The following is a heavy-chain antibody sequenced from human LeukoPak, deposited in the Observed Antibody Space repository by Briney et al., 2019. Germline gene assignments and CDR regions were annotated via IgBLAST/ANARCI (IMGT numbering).Heavy chain of an antibody. CDR3: ARDRLEYSSSSGDDAFDI. CDR1: GGTFSSYA. D-gene: IGHD6-6*01. Sequence: SVKVSCKASGGTFSSYAISWVRQAPGQGLEWMGGIIPIFGTANYAQKFQGRVTITADESTSTAYMELSSLRSEDTAVYYCARDRLEYSSSSGDDAFDIWGQGTMVTVSS. CDR2: IIPIFGTA. V-gene: IGHV1-69*13. J-gene: IGHJ3*02.